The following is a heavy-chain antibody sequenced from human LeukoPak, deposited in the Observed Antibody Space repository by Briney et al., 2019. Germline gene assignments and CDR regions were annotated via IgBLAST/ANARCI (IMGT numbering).Heavy chain of an antibody. J-gene: IGHJ4*02. CDR2: TYYRSKWYN. D-gene: IGHD3-22*01. Sequence: SQTLSLTCAISGDIVSSNSAAWNWIRQSPSRGLEWLGRTYYRSKWYNDYAVSVKSRITINPDTSKNQFSLQLNSVTPEDTAVYYCARARRYYYDSSGYFDYWGQGTLVTVSS. CDR3: ARARRYYYDSSGYFDY. CDR1: GDIVSSNSAA. V-gene: IGHV6-1*01.